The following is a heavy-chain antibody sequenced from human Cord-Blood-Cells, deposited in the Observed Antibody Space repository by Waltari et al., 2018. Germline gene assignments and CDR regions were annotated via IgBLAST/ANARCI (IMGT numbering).Heavy chain of an antibody. J-gene: IGHJ4*02. V-gene: IGHV4-39*01. D-gene: IGHD3-3*01. CDR1: GGSISSSSYY. CDR3: ASVRFLEWLLYY. CDR2: IYYSGST. Sequence: QLQLQESGPGLVKPSETLSLTCTVSGGSISSSSYYWGWIRQPPGKGLEWIGSIYYSGSTYYNPSLKGRVTISVDTSKNQVSLKLSSVTAADTAVYYCASVRFLEWLLYYWGQGTLVTVSS.